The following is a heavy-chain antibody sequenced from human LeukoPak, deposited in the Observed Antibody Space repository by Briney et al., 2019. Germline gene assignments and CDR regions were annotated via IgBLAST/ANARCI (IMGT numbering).Heavy chain of an antibody. CDR3: AKDIGSTSWYLGN. J-gene: IGHJ4*02. D-gene: IGHD2-2*01. CDR2: ISWNSVSI. Sequence: PGRSLRLSCAASGFTFDDYAMHWVRQAPGKGQEWVSGISWNSVSIAYADSVKGRFTISRDNAKNSLYLEMNSLRTDDTALYYCAKDIGSTSWYLGNWGQGTLVTVSS. V-gene: IGHV3-9*01. CDR1: GFTFDDYA.